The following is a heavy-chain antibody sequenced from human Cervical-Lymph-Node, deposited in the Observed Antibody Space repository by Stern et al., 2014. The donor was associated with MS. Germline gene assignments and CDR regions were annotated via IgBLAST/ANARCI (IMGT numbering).Heavy chain of an antibody. Sequence: MQLVESGAEVKKPGSSVKVSCKASGGTFSSYAISWVRQAPGQGLEWMGGIIPIFGTANYAQKFQRRVTITADESTSTAYMELSSLRSEDTAVYYCARVEAVAGGNWFDPWGQGTLVTVSS. D-gene: IGHD6-19*01. CDR1: GGTFSSYA. V-gene: IGHV1-69*01. CDR2: IIPIFGTA. CDR3: ARVEAVAGGNWFDP. J-gene: IGHJ5*02.